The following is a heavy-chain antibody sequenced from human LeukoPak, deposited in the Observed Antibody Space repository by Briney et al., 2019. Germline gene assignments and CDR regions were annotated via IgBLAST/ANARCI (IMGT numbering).Heavy chain of an antibody. J-gene: IGHJ4*02. CDR1: GYTFTDYY. CDR3: ARANFLYCSSSTCLFDY. CDR2: INPDDGDT. Sequence: ASVKVSCKASGYTFTDYYMHWVRQAPGQGFEWMGWINPDDGDTNYAQKFQGRVTMTRDTSISTAHIEVSRLRSDDTAVYYCARANFLYCSSSTCLFDYWGQGTLVTVSS. D-gene: IGHD2-2*01. V-gene: IGHV1-2*02.